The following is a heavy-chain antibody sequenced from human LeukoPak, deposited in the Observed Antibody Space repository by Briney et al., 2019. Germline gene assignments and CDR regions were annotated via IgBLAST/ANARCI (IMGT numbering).Heavy chain of an antibody. J-gene: IGHJ2*01. CDR1: GFTSSSYS. D-gene: IGHD6-25*01. V-gene: IGHV3-21*01. CDR2: ISSSSSYI. CDR3: ARDSGGGPPWYFDL. Sequence: PGGSLRLSCAASGFTSSSYSMNWVRQAPGKGLEWVSSISSSSSYIYYADSVKGRFTISRDNAKNSLYLQMNSLRAEDTAVYYCARDSGGGPPWYFDLWGRGTLVTVSS.